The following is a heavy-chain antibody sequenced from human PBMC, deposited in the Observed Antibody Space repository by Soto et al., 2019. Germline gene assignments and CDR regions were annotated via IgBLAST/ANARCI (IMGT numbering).Heavy chain of an antibody. CDR1: GGFISRYY. Sequence: PSETLSVTCTVSGGFISRYYWSWIRQPPGKGLEWIAYIYYSGNTNFNPSLKSRVTISVATSKTQFSLRLSSLTAADTAVYYCARDRGDGYNSFDSRGQGTLVTVS. J-gene: IGHJ4*02. CDR3: ARDRGDGYNSFDS. V-gene: IGHV4-59*01. CDR2: IYYSGNT. D-gene: IGHD5-12*01.